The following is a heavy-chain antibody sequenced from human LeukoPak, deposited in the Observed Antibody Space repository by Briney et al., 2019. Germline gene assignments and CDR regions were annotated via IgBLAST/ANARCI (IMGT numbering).Heavy chain of an antibody. V-gene: IGHV1-69*13. CDR2: IIPIFGTA. D-gene: IGHD6-6*01. Sequence: ASVKVSCKASGGTFSSYAISWVRQAPGQGLEWMGGIIPIFGTANYAQKFQGRVTITADESTSTAYMELSSLRSEDTAVYYCARLEYSSSSFDYWGQGTLVTVSS. CDR1: GGTFSSYA. J-gene: IGHJ4*02. CDR3: ARLEYSSSSFDY.